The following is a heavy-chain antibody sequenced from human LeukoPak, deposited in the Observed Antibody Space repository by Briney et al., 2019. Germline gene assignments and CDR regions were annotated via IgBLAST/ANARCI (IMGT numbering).Heavy chain of an antibody. CDR1: GYTFTSYD. V-gene: IGHV1-2*02. Sequence: ASVKVSCKASGYTFTSYDINWVRQATGQGLEWMGWINPNSGGTNYAQKFQGRVTMTRDTSISTAYMELSRLRSDDTAVYYCARGSVVVTAIFPDYFQHWGQGTLLTVSS. J-gene: IGHJ1*01. D-gene: IGHD2-21*02. CDR3: ARGSVVVTAIFPDYFQH. CDR2: INPNSGGT.